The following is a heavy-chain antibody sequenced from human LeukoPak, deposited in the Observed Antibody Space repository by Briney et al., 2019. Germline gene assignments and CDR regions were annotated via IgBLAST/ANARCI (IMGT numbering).Heavy chain of an antibody. CDR3: ARGAQGQQLWTDYFDY. CDR2: ISYDGSNK. Sequence: GGSLRLSCAASGFTFSSYAIHWVRQAPGKGLEWVAVISYDGSNKDYADSVKGRFTISRDNSKNSLYLQMNSLRAEDTAVYYCARGAQGQQLWTDYFDYWGQGTLVTVSS. CDR1: GFTFSSYA. D-gene: IGHD6-13*01. V-gene: IGHV3-30*04. J-gene: IGHJ4*02.